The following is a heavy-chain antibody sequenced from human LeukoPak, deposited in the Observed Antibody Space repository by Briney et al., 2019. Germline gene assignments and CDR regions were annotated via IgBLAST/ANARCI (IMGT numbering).Heavy chain of an antibody. Sequence: ASVKVSCKASGYTFTSYDINWVRQATGQGLEWMGWMNPNSGNTGYAQKFQGRVTITRNTSISTAYMELSSLRSEDTAVYYCARAPITMVRGVIITNWFDPWGQGTLVTVSS. J-gene: IGHJ5*02. CDR3: ARAPITMVRGVIITNWFDP. V-gene: IGHV1-8*03. CDR1: GYTFTSYD. D-gene: IGHD3-10*01. CDR2: MNPNSGNT.